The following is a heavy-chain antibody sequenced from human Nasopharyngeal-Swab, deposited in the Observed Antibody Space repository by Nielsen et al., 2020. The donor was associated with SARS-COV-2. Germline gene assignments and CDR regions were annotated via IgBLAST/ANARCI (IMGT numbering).Heavy chain of an antibody. J-gene: IGHJ4*02. D-gene: IGHD2-15*01. CDR3: ARHLRDGVVVAAPYYFDY. V-gene: IGHV4-39*01. CDR2: IYYSGST. CDR1: GGSISSSSYY. Sequence: SETLSLTCTVSGGSISSSSYYWGWISQPPGKGLEWIGSIYYSGSTYYNPSLKSRVTISVDTSKNQFSLKLSSVTAADTAVYYCARHLRDGVVVAAPYYFDYWGQGTLVTVSS.